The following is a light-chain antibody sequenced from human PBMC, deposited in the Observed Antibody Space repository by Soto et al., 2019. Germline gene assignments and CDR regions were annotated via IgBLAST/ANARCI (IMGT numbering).Light chain of an antibody. J-gene: IGKJ1*01. CDR2: GAS. Sequence: EIVLTQSPGTLSLSPGERATLSCRASQSVTSSYLAWYQQKPGQAPRLLIYGASSRATGIPDRFSGSGSGTDFTLTISRLESEDFAVYYCQQYGSSPGTFGQGTKVDI. CDR1: QSVTSSY. V-gene: IGKV3-20*01. CDR3: QQYGSSPGT.